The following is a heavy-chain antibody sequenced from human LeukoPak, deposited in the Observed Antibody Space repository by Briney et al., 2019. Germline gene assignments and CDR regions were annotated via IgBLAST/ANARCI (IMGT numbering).Heavy chain of an antibody. Sequence: GGYLRLYCAASGFTFSNYAMHWVRQAPGEGLEYVSAISSNGGSTYYADSVKGRFTISRDNSKNTLFLQMGSLRVEDMAVYYCARGLRAYYYYGMDVWGQGTTVTVSS. V-gene: IGHV3-64*02. CDR1: GFTFSNYA. CDR3: ARGLRAYYYYGMDV. D-gene: IGHD3-3*01. J-gene: IGHJ6*02. CDR2: ISSNGGST.